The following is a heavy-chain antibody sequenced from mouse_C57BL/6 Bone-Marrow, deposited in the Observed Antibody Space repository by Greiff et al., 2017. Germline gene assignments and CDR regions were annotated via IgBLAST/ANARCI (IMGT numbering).Heavy chain of an antibody. V-gene: IGHV3-6*01. Sequence: EVKLMESGPGLVKPSQSLSLTCSVTGYSITSGYYWNWIRQFPGNKLEWMGYISYDGSNNYNPSLKNRISITRDPSKNQFFLKLNSVTTEDTATYYCARRGWASDYWGQGTTLTVSS. D-gene: IGHD1-1*02. CDR3: ARRGWASDY. CDR2: ISYDGSN. J-gene: IGHJ2*01. CDR1: GYSITSGYY.